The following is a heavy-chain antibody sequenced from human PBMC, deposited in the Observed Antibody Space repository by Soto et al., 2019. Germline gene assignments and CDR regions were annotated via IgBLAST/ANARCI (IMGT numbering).Heavy chain of an antibody. D-gene: IGHD3-3*01. CDR2: INHSGST. Sequence: PSETLSLTCAVYGGSFSGYYWGWIRQPPGKGLEWIGEINHSGSTNYNPSLKSRVTISVDTSKNQFSLKLSSVTAADTAVYYCARGCKYYDFWSGYPLFDYWGQGTQVTVS. CDR1: GGSFSGYY. J-gene: IGHJ4*02. CDR3: ARGCKYYDFWSGYPLFDY. V-gene: IGHV4-34*01.